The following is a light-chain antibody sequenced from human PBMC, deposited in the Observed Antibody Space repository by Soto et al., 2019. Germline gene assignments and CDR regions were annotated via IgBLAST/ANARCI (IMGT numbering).Light chain of an antibody. CDR3: LQDINYPWT. CDR2: GAS. J-gene: IGKJ1*01. Sequence: AVQITQTPASPGAYVGDRETISWRASQGIGNALGWYQQKPGKPPKVLIYGASNLQSGVPPRFSGSGSGTDFTLAISSLQPEDSATYYCLQDINYPWTFGQGTKVDIK. V-gene: IGKV1-6*01. CDR1: QGIGNA.